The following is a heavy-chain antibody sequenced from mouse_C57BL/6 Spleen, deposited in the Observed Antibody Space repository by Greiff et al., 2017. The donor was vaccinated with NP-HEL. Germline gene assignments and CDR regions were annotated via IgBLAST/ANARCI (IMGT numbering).Heavy chain of an antibody. CDR3: TPGSSRYFDV. J-gene: IGHJ1*03. V-gene: IGHV14-4*01. Sequence: VQLKQSGAELVRPGASVKLSCTASGFNIKDDYMHWVKQRPEQGLEWIGWIDPENGDTEYASKFQGKATITADTSSNTAYLQLSSLTSEDTAVYYCTPGSSRYFDVWGTGTTVTVSS. CDR2: IDPENGDT. CDR1: GFNIKDDY. D-gene: IGHD1-1*01.